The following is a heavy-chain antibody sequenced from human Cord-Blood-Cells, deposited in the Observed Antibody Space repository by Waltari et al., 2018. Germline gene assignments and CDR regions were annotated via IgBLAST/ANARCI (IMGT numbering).Heavy chain of an antibody. CDR1: GYSFTSYW. V-gene: IGHV5-51*01. Sequence: EVQLLQSGAAEKKPGESLKISCKGPGYSFTSYWIGWVRQILGKGLEWMGIIYPGDSDTRYSPSFQGQVTISADKSISTAYLQWSSLKASDTAMYYCARLGIAAAGDAFDIWGQGTMVTVSS. D-gene: IGHD6-13*01. CDR3: ARLGIAAAGDAFDI. CDR2: IYPGDSDT. J-gene: IGHJ3*02.